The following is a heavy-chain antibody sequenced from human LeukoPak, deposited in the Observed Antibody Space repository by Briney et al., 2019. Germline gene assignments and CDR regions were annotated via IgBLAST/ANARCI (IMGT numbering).Heavy chain of an antibody. CDR1: GFTFRSYW. CDR3: ARENYFDY. Sequence: PGGSLRLSCAASGFTFRSYWMGWVRQAPGKGLEWVANIKQDGSEKYYVDSVKGRFTISRDNAKNSPYLQMNSLRAEDTAVYYCARENYFDYWGQGTLVTVSS. CDR2: IKQDGSEK. V-gene: IGHV3-7*01. J-gene: IGHJ4*02.